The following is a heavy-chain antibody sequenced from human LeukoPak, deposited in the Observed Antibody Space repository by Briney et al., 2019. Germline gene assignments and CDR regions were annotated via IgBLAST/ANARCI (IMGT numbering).Heavy chain of an antibody. CDR2: IYHSGTS. J-gene: IGHJ4*02. CDR3: ARNGAYSFVV. Sequence: PSETLSLTCSVSGGSISSGDYYGSWIRQPPGKGLEWIGYIYHSGTSYYNPTLKSRVTISVDTSKNQFSLKLSSVTAADTAVYYCARNGAYSFVVWGQGTLVTVSS. CDR1: GGSISSGDYY. V-gene: IGHV4-30-4*01. D-gene: IGHD5-18*01.